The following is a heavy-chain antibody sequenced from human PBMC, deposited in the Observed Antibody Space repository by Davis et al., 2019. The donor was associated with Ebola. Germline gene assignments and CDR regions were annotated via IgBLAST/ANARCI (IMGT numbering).Heavy chain of an antibody. V-gene: IGHV5-51*01. D-gene: IGHD2-8*02. CDR2: IYTGDSDT. CDR1: GNSFASHW. CDR3: ASLRRTITGMDDAFDI. J-gene: IGHJ3*02. Sequence: PGGSLRLSCKDSGNSFASHWIGWVRQMPGKGLEWMGIIYTGDSDTRYSPSFRGQVTIPADKSIKTAFLHWSSLKASDTAMYYCASLRRTITGMDDAFDIWGQGTMVTVSS.